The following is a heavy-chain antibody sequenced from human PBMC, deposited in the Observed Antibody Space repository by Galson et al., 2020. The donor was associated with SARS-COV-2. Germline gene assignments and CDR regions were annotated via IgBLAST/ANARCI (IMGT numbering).Heavy chain of an antibody. Sequence: QLGESLKLSCRASGFTFSSSAMHWVRQAPGKGLEWVAIISYDGTKRYNLDSVKGRFTISRDNSKNTLYLQMDSLTTEDTAVYYCARETDDYTSGWYDYWGQGTLVTVSS. D-gene: IGHD6-13*01. CDR1: GFTFSSSA. J-gene: IGHJ4*02. CDR2: ISYDGTKR. V-gene: IGHV3-30*04. CDR3: ARETDDYTSGWYDY.